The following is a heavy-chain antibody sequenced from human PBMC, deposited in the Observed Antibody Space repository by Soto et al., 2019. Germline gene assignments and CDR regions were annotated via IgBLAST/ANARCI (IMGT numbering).Heavy chain of an antibody. D-gene: IGHD2-8*01. CDR3: AKDREVFEARMLDY. CDR1: GFTFSSYA. CDR2: ISGSGGST. J-gene: IGHJ4*02. V-gene: IGHV3-23*01. Sequence: EVQLLESGGGLVQPGGSLRLSCAASGFTFSSYAMSWVRQAPGKGLEWVSAISGSGGSTYYADSVKDRFTISRDNSKNTQYLQMNSLRAEDTAVYYCAKDREVFEARMLDYWGQGTLVTVSS.